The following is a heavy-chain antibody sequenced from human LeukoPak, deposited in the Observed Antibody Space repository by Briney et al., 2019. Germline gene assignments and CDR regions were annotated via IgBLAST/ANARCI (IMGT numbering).Heavy chain of an antibody. D-gene: IGHD6-13*01. CDR2: INHSGST. CDR3: ARAYRSSWYANWFDP. J-gene: IGHJ5*02. CDR1: GGSISSSSYY. Sequence: TSETLSLTCTVSGGSISSSSYYWGWIRQPPGKGLEWIGEINHSGSTNYNPSLKSRVTISVDTSKNQFSLKLSSVTAADTAVYFCARAYRSSWYANWFDPWGQGTLVTVSS. V-gene: IGHV4-39*07.